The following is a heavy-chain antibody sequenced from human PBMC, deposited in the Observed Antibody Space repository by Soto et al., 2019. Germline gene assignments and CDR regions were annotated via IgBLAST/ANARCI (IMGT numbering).Heavy chain of an antibody. CDR2: ISYDGSNK. D-gene: IGHD6-13*01. CDR3: AKPGGVAAAGNYYYYYMDV. CDR1: GFTFSSYG. V-gene: IGHV3-30*18. Sequence: GGSLRLACAASGFTFSSYGMHWVRQAPGKGLEWVAVISYDGSNKYYAGSVKGRFTISRDNSKNTLYLQMSSLRAEDTAVYYCAKPGGVAAAGNYYYYYMDVWGKGTTVTVSS. J-gene: IGHJ6*03.